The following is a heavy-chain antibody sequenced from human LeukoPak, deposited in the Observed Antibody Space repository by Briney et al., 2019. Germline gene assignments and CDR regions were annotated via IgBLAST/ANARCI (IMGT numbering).Heavy chain of an antibody. D-gene: IGHD6-6*01. CDR2: IKSKTDGGTP. V-gene: IGHV3-15*01. Sequence: PGGSLRLSCAASGFTFRNAWMSWVRQAPGKGLEWVGRIKSKTDGGTPDYAAPVKGRFTISRDDSKNTLYLQMNSLKTEDTAVYYCTTEDSSSSFDYWGQGTLVTVSS. J-gene: IGHJ4*02. CDR3: TTEDSSSSFDY. CDR1: GFTFRNAW.